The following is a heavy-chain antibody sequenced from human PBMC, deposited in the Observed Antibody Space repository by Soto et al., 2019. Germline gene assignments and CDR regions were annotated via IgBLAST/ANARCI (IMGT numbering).Heavy chain of an antibody. J-gene: IGHJ4*02. CDR2: MKPNNCNT. CDR1: GYSFTSYD. CDR3: ARAVGSVTTSDY. D-gene: IGHD4-17*01. V-gene: IGHV1-8*01. Sequence: QVQLVQSGAEVKKPGASVKVSCKASGYSFTSYDINWVRQATGQGLEWMGWMKPNNCNTGYAQKFQGRVFMTRDTSISTAYIALTSLRSEDTAVYFCARAVGSVTTSDYWGQGTLVTVSS.